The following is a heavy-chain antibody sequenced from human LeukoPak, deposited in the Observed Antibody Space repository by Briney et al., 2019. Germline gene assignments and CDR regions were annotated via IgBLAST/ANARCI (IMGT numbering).Heavy chain of an antibody. CDR3: ARVNVDSAMGIYYYYGIDV. CDR2: INTNTGNP. D-gene: IGHD5-18*01. CDR1: GYIFTTYA. Sequence: GASVEVSCKASGYIFTTYAVNWVRQAPGQGLEWVGWINTNTGNPTYGQGFTGRFVFSLDTSVSTAYLQISSLKAEDTAIYYCARVNVDSAMGIYYYYGIDVWGQGTTGTVSS. J-gene: IGHJ6*02. V-gene: IGHV7-4-1*02.